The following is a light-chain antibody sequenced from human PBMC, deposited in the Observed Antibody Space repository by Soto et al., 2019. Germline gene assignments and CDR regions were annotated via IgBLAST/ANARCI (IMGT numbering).Light chain of an antibody. CDR2: WAS. CDR3: QQSYSPPRT. J-gene: IGKJ5*01. CDR1: QNINNR. Sequence: DIQMTQSPSTLSASVGDRVMITVRASQNINNRLAWYQQRPGKSPKLLVYWASTLKSGVPSRFSGSGSGTDFTLTISSLQPEDFATYYYQQSYSPPRTFAEGARL. V-gene: IGKV1-39*01.